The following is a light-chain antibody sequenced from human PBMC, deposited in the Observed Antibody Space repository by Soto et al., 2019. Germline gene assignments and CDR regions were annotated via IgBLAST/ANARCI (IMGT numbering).Light chain of an antibody. Sequence: EIVMTHSPATLSVSPSERATLSYSASQSVSSSYLAWYQQKPGQAPRLLIYGASTRATGIPDRFGGSGSGTDFTLTISRLEPEDFAVYYCQQYGSSWTFGQGTKVDIK. J-gene: IGKJ1*01. CDR1: QSVSSSY. CDR2: GAS. V-gene: IGKV3-20*01. CDR3: QQYGSSWT.